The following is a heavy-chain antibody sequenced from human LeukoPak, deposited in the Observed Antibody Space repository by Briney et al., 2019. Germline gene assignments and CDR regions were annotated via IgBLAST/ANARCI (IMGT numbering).Heavy chain of an antibody. CDR1: GGSISSGDYY. D-gene: IGHD3/OR15-3a*01. Sequence: SQTLSLTCTVSGGSISSGDYYWSWIRQPPGKGLEWIGYIYYSGSTYYNPSLKSRVTISVDTSKNQFSLKLSSVTAADTAVYYCARWTGLSDAFDIWGQRTMVTVSS. CDR2: IYYSGST. V-gene: IGHV4-30-4*08. CDR3: ARWTGLSDAFDI. J-gene: IGHJ3*02.